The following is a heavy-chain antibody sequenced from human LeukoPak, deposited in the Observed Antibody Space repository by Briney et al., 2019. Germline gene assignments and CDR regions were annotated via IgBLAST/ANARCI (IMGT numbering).Heavy chain of an antibody. D-gene: IGHD3-9*01. Sequence: GGSLRLSCEASGFTFDEHAMHWVRQPPGKGLEWVSLINWDATHSYYADSVRGRFTISRDNGKNSLSLRMNSLRPEDTALYYCAKDYDVLTGAIDFWGHGTLVTVSS. CDR1: GFTFDEHA. V-gene: IGHV3-43D*03. CDR2: INWDATHS. CDR3: AKDYDVLTGAIDF. J-gene: IGHJ4*01.